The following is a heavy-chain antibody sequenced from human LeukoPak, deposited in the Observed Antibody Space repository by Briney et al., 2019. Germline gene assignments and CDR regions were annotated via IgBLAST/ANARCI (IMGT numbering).Heavy chain of an antibody. CDR1: GFTFSSYA. J-gene: IGHJ6*03. CDR2: ISGSGGST. CDR3: AKPSGSYYGYYYYYYMDV. Sequence: GGSLRLSYTPSGFTFSSYAMSWVRQAPGKGLEWVSAISGSGGSTYYADSVKGRFTISRDNSKNTLYLQMNSLRAEDTAVYYCAKPSGSYYGYYYYYYMDVWGKGTTVTVSS. D-gene: IGHD1-26*01. V-gene: IGHV3-23*01.